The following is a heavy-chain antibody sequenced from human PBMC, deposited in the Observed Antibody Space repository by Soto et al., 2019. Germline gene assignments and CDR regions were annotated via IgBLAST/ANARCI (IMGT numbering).Heavy chain of an antibody. J-gene: IGHJ6*02. V-gene: IGHV3-30*18. CDR2: ISYNGRNE. CDR1: GFTFSSYG. D-gene: IGHD2-15*01. CDR3: AKALEVGVIYYGMQV. Sequence: PGGSLRLSCTASGFTFSSYGMHWARQAPGKGLEWVAFISYNGRNEYYADSVKGRFTISRDNSMNTVFLQMSSLRPEDTGVYHWAKALEVGVIYYGMQVWGQGTAVTVS.